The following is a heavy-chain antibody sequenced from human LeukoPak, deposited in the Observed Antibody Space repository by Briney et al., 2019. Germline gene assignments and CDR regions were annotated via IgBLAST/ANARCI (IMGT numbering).Heavy chain of an antibody. V-gene: IGHV4-61*01. CDR2: IYNSGST. CDR3: AKAGGYSYGYFDY. Sequence: SETLSLTCTVSGGSISSSSYYWNWIRQPPGKGLEWIGNIYNSGSTNYNPSLKSRVTISVDTSKNQFSLKLTSVTAADTAVYYCAKAGGYSYGYFDYWGQGTLVTVSS. D-gene: IGHD5-18*01. CDR1: GGSISSSSYY. J-gene: IGHJ4*02.